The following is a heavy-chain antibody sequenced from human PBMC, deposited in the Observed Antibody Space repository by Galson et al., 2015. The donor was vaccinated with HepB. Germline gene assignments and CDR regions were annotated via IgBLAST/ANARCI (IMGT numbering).Heavy chain of an antibody. V-gene: IGHV3-33*08. CDR2: IWADGTKQ. CDR1: GFIFSRHG. D-gene: IGHD2-2*01. J-gene: IGHJ4*02. CDR3: AREHGMAAPAACDN. Sequence: SLRLSCAASGFIFSRHGFHWVRQAPGKGLEWVALIWADGTKQLYGDSVKGRFTISRDNAKNTVYLQMNSLRADDTAVYYCAREHGMAAPAACDNWGQGALVTVA.